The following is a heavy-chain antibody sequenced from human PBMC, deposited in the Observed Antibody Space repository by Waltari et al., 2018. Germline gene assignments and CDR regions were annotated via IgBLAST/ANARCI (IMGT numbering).Heavy chain of an antibody. J-gene: IGHJ6*02. CDR2: IIPIFGTA. D-gene: IGHD2-15*01. CDR1: GFTFTSSA. CDR3: ARDRGCSGGSCPYYYYGMDV. Sequence: QLVQSGPEVKKPGTSVKVSCKASGFTFTSSAVQWVRQAPGQGLEWMGGIIPIFGTANYAQKFQGRVTITADESTSTAYMELSSLRSEDTAVYYCARDRGCSGGSCPYYYYGMDVWGQGTTVTVSS. V-gene: IGHV1-69*01.